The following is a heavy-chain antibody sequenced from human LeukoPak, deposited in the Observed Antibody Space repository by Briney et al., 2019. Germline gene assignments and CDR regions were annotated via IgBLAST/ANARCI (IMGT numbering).Heavy chain of an antibody. CDR3: SRGSGWLSVY. CDR2: ISGGTT. J-gene: IGHJ4*02. CDR1: GFTFGDYL. V-gene: IGHV3-49*03. Sequence: GGSLRLSCTASGFTFGDYLMSWFRQAPGKGLEWIGFISGGTTEYAASVKGRFTIPRDDSTSIAYLQMNSLTTEDTAVYYCSRGSGWLSVYWGQGTLVSVSS. D-gene: IGHD6-19*01.